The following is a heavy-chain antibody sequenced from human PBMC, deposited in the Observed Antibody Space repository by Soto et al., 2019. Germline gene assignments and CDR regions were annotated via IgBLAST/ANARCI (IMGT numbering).Heavy chain of an antibody. Sequence: ASVKVSCKASGYTFTSYGISWVRQAPGQRLEWMGWINAGNGNTKYSQKFQGRVTITRDTSASTAYMELSSLRSEDTAVYYCARDTMVALDYWAREPWSPSPQ. CDR2: INAGNGNT. D-gene: IGHD2-15*01. J-gene: IGHJ4*02. V-gene: IGHV1-3*01. CDR1: GYTFTSYG. CDR3: ARDTMVALDY.